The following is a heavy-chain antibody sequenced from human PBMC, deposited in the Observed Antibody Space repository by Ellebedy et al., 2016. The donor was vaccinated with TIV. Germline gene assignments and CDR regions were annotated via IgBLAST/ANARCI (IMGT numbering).Heavy chain of an antibody. CDR2: IYQSGNT. CDR3: ARRKGFYGIDV. Sequence: MPSETLSLTCAVSGGSISNGGYSWSWIRQPPGKGLEWLGHIYQSGNTYYNPSLKSRLTMSVDRSKDQFSLNLTSVTAADTAVYYCARRKGFYGIDVWGQGTTVTVSS. CDR1: GGSISNGGYS. V-gene: IGHV4-30-2*01. J-gene: IGHJ6*02.